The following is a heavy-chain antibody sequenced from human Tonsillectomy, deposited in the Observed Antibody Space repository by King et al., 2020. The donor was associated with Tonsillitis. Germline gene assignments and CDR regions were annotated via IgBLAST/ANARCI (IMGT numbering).Heavy chain of an antibody. D-gene: IGHD2-15*01. Sequence: VQLVESGGGLVQPGRSLRLSCAASGFTFDDYAMHWVRQAPGKGLEWVSGISWNSGSREYADSVKGRFTISRDNAKNSLYLQMNSLRAEDTAWYYCAKDFHYCSTGGDYWGQGTLVTVSS. CDR1: GFTFDDYA. V-gene: IGHV3-9*01. CDR2: ISWNSGSR. J-gene: IGHJ4*02. CDR3: AKDFHYCSTGGDY.